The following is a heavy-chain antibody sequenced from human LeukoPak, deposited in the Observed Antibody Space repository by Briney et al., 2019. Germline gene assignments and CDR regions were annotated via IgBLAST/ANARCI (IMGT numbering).Heavy chain of an antibody. CDR3: ARGRGYGDYLDAFDI. V-gene: IGHV1-18*01. J-gene: IGHJ3*02. CDR2: ISAYNGNT. CDR1: GYAFTSYD. Sequence: ASVKVSCKASGYAFTSYDINWVRQAPGQVLEWMGWISAYNGNTNYAQKLQGRVSMTTDTSTSTAYMELRSLRSDDTAVYYCARGRGYGDYLDAFDIWGQGTMVTVSS. D-gene: IGHD4-17*01.